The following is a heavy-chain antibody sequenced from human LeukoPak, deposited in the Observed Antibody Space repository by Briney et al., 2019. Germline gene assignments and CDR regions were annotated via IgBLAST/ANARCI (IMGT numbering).Heavy chain of an antibody. D-gene: IGHD2-21*02. V-gene: IGHV3-23*01. Sequence: GGSLRLSCAASGFTFSSYAMSWVRQAPGKGLEWVSSISGSGSGAYYADSVNGRFTISRDNSKNTLYLQLNSLRAEDTALYYCAKTVVVTAIPLVYFQHWGQGTLVTVSS. CDR1: GFTFSSYA. CDR2: ISGSGSGA. CDR3: AKTVVVTAIPLVYFQH. J-gene: IGHJ1*01.